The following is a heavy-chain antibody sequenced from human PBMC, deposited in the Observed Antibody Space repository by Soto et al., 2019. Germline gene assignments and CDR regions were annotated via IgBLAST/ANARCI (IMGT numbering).Heavy chain of an antibody. V-gene: IGHV3-11*01. D-gene: IGHD3-16*01. Sequence: QVQLVESGGGLVKPGGSLRLSCAASGFTFSDYYMIWIRQAPGKGLEWGSCISSSGSTIYYADSVKGRFTISRDNAKNSLYLQRNSLRAEDTVVYYCARVGGGLHDPYMDVWGKGTTVTVSS. CDR2: ISSSGSTI. CDR3: ARVGGGLHDPYMDV. CDR1: GFTFSDYY. J-gene: IGHJ6*03.